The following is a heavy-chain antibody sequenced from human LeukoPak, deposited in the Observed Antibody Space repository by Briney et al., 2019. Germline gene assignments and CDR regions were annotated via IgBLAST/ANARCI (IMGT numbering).Heavy chain of an antibody. V-gene: IGHV3-21*01. J-gene: IGHJ4*02. D-gene: IGHD6-19*01. CDR2: ISSSSSYI. CDR3: ARAMPGIAVAGSFDY. CDR1: GFTFSSYS. Sequence: NPGGSLRLSCAASGFTFSSYSMNWVRQAPGKGLEWVSSISSSSSYIYYADSVKGRFTISRDNAKNSLYLQMNSLRAEDTAVYYCARAMPGIAVAGSFDYWGQGTLVTVSS.